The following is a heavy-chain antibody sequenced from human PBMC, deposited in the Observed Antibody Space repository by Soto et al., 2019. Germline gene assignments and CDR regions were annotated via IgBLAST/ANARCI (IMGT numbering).Heavy chain of an antibody. V-gene: IGHV4-4*07. J-gene: IGHJ4*02. D-gene: IGHD3-16*01. Sequence: PSETLSLTCIVSGESIRDYFWSWIRQPVGKGLEWVGRIYSTGNSNENPALKSRVSLSVDTSKNQFSLRLKSVTAADTAVYYCAREGLGFDFWGQGALVTVPS. CDR3: AREGLGFDF. CDR2: IYSTGNS. CDR1: GESIRDYF.